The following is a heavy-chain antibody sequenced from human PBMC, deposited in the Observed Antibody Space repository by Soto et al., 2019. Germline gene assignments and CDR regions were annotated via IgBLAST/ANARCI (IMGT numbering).Heavy chain of an antibody. J-gene: IGHJ6*02. CDR3: ARVQYYYDSSGYLRDFYGMDV. Sequence: VKVSCKASGGTFSSYAISWVRQAPGQGLEWMGGIIPIFGTANYAQKFQGRVTITADKSTSTAYMELSSLRSEDTAVYYCARVQYYYDSSGYLRDFYGMDVWGQGTTVTVSS. CDR2: IIPIFGTA. D-gene: IGHD3-22*01. CDR1: GGTFSSYA. V-gene: IGHV1-69*06.